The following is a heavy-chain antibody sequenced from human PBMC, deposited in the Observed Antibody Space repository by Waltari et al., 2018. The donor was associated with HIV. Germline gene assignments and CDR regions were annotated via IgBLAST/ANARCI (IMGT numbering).Heavy chain of an antibody. CDR3: ATLTGPHYPSSFGYSLDF. CDR2: IKEDGSEK. Sequence: DVQLVESGGGLVQAGGSLRLSCAVSGFTFPPYWMTWVRPAPGKGLEWVANIKEDGSEKYYADSVKGRFTISRDNAKRSLSLQMNSLTVDDTAVYYCATLTGPHYPSSFGYSLDFWGQGTLVTVSS. CDR1: GFTFPPYW. D-gene: IGHD2-2*03. V-gene: IGHV3-7*01. J-gene: IGHJ4*02.